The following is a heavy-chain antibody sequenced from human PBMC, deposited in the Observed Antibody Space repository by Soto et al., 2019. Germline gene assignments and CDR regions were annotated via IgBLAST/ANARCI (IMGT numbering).Heavy chain of an antibody. J-gene: IGHJ6*02. CDR1: GFTFSSYA. Sequence: GGSLRLSCAASGFTFSSYAMSWVRQAPGKGLEWVSAISGSGGSTYYADSVKGRFTISRDNSKNTLYLQMNSLRAEDTAVYYCAKDHFFNCSGYSSSWCPAGYYYYGMDVWGQGTTVTVSS. CDR2: ISGSGGST. CDR3: AKDHFFNCSGYSSSWCPAGYYYYGMDV. V-gene: IGHV3-23*01. D-gene: IGHD6-13*01.